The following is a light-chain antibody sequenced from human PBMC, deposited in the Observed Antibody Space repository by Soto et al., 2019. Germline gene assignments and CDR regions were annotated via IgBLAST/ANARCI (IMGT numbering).Light chain of an antibody. Sequence: IGLTQIPGPLSFSPGERATPSCTASQSVSRSLAWYQQKPGQGPSLLIYGTSTRAGGVPARFSGGGSGTEFTLTITSLQSEDVAVYYCHQYNGWPRTLGQGTKVDIK. CDR1: QSVSRS. V-gene: IGKV3-15*01. CDR3: HQYNGWPRT. J-gene: IGKJ1*01. CDR2: GTS.